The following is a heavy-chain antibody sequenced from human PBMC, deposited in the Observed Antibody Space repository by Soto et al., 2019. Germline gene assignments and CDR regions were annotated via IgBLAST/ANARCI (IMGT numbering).Heavy chain of an antibody. J-gene: IGHJ4*02. CDR2: ISADGGLE. CDR1: GFTFRRYA. CDR3: ARDFAYFDS. D-gene: IGHD3-3*01. V-gene: IGHV3-30*01. Sequence: PGGSLRRSCEGSGFTFRRYAMHWVRQAPGKGLDWVAVISADGGLEFYADSVKGRFAISRDNYKNTLYLQMNSLRAEDAAIYFCARDFAYFDSWGQGTLVTVSS.